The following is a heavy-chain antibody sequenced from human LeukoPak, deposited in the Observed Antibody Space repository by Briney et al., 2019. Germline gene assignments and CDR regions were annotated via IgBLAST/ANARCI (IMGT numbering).Heavy chain of an antibody. V-gene: IGHV4-59*01. CDR1: GGSISSYY. Sequence: PSETLSLTCTVSGGSISSYYWSWIRQPPGKGLEWIGYIYNSGSTNYNPSLKSRVTISVDTSKNQFSLKLSSVTAADTAVYYCARGDCSSTSCYPVPIDYWGQGTLVTVSS. CDR2: IYNSGST. J-gene: IGHJ4*02. CDR3: ARGDCSSTSCYPVPIDY. D-gene: IGHD2-2*01.